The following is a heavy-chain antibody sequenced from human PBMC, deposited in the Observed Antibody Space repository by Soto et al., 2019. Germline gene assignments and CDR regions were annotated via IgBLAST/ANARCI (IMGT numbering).Heavy chain of an antibody. CDR1: GFSFSSDS. J-gene: IGHJ5*01. D-gene: IGHD1-7*01. CDR3: ARDPPTGSTLGWVDS. V-gene: IGHV3-21*01. CDR2: ISSSGSFM. Sequence: EVHLVESGGGLVKPGGSLRLSCVGSGFSFSSDSMGWVRQAPGKGLEWVSSISSSGSFMNYADSVKGRFTISRDNAKNSLYLQMSGLKDEDTAVYYCARDPPTGSTLGWVDSWGQGTLVTVSS.